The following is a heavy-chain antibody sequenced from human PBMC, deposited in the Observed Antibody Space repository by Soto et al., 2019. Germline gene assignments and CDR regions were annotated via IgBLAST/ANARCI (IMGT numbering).Heavy chain of an antibody. CDR2: VTGRGINT. CDR3: AKDYYYDSSGYYYYSYGVDV. J-gene: IGHJ6*02. Sequence: GSLRLSCAASGFTFSSYAMSWVRQAPGKGLEWVSAVTGRGINTYYADSVKGRFTISRDNSKNTLYLQMNGLRAEDTALYYCAKDYYYDSSGYYYYSYGVDVWGQGTTVTVSS. V-gene: IGHV3-23*01. CDR1: GFTFSSYA. D-gene: IGHD3-22*01.